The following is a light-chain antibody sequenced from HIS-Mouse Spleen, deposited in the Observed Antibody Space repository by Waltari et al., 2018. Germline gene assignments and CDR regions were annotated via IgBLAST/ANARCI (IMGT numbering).Light chain of an antibody. CDR3: QQYGSSPGT. J-gene: IGKJ1*01. V-gene: IGKV3-20*01. CDR1: QSVSSSY. CDR2: GAS. Sequence: EIVLTQSPGTLSLSPGERATLSCRASQSVSSSYLAWYQQKPGQAPRLPIYGASSRATGIPDRFSGSGSGTDFTLTISRLAPEDFAVYYCQQYGSSPGTFGQGTKVEIK.